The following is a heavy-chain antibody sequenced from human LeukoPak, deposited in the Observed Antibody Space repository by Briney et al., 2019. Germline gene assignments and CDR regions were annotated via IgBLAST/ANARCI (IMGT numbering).Heavy chain of an antibody. CDR3: ARTLSYSNYVDY. V-gene: IGHV1-2*02. D-gene: IGHD4-4*01. J-gene: IGHJ4*02. CDR2: INPNSGGT. Sequence: ASVKVSCKASGYAFTGYYMHWVRQAPGQGLEWMGWINPNSGGTNYAQKFQGRVTMTRDTSISTAYMELSRLRSDDTAVYYCARTLSYSNYVDYWGQGTLVTVSS. CDR1: GYAFTGYY.